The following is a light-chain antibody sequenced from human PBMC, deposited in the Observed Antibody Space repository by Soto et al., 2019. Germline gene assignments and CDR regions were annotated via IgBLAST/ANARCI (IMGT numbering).Light chain of an antibody. CDR2: GDP. CDR1: QSVSSS. Sequence: EIVLAQSPATLSLSPGVRATLSCRAIQSVSSSVAWYQKKLGQGYTLLIYGDPIRVTGIAARFSGSGSATACTLHLSRLQSEDFAFYFCKQYNNWTAVTIGPGKKV. CDR3: KQYNNWTAVT. J-gene: IGKJ3*01. V-gene: IGKV3-15*01.